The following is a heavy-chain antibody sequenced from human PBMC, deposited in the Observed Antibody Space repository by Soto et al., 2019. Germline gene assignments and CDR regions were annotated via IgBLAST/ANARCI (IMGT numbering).Heavy chain of an antibody. V-gene: IGHV1-2*04. CDR3: ARDPLGHYYYGMDV. J-gene: IGHJ6*02. CDR1: GYTFTGYY. Sequence: ASVKVSCKASGYTFTGYYMHWVRQAPGQGLEWMGWINPNSGGTNYAQKFQGWVTMTRDTSISTAYMELSRLRSDDTAVYYCARDPLGHYYYGMDVWGQGTTVTVS. D-gene: IGHD3-10*01. CDR2: INPNSGGT.